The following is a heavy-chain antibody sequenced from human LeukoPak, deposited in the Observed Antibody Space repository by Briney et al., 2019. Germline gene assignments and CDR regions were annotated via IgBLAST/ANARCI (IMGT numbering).Heavy chain of an antibody. CDR1: GYTFTNYG. D-gene: IGHD3-3*01. CDR3: ARAPDDYDFWSGPFDY. Sequence: ASVKVSCKASGYTFTNYGISWVRQASGQGLEWMGWISAYSGNTNYAQNLQGRGTMTTDTSTSTAYMELRSLRSDDTAVYYCARAPDDYDFWSGPFDYWGRGTLVTVSS. V-gene: IGHV1-18*01. CDR2: ISAYSGNT. J-gene: IGHJ4*02.